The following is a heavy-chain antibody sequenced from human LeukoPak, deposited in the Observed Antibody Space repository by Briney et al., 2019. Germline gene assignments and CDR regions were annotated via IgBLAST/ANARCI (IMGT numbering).Heavy chain of an antibody. Sequence: GGSLRLTCVASGFTVSSNYMNWVRQAPGKGLEWVSVLYSGGSTKYAESVKGRFTISRDNSENTLYLQMNSLRVEDTAMYFCARDPPRGFGNAFDIWGQGTMVTVSP. V-gene: IGHV3-53*01. CDR1: GFTVSSNY. CDR2: LYSGGST. J-gene: IGHJ3*02. D-gene: IGHD2-15*01. CDR3: ARDPPRGFGNAFDI.